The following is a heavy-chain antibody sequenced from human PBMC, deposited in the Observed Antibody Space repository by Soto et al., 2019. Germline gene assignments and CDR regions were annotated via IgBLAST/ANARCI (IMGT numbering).Heavy chain of an antibody. D-gene: IGHD3-10*01. J-gene: IGHJ4*02. CDR3: ARDPAAGDS. CDR2: ITTSTT. V-gene: IGHV3-21*01. CDR1: GFTFSTST. Sequence: EVQLVESGGGLVKPGESLRLSCEAFGFTFSTSTMNWVRQAPGKGLEWVSSITTSTTFYADSVKGRFTISRDNARNSLYLQMNSLRAEDTATYYGARDPAAGDSRGQGTLVTVSS.